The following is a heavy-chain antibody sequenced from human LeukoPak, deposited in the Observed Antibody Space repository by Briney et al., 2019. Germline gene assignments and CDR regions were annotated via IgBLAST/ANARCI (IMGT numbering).Heavy chain of an antibody. D-gene: IGHD2/OR15-2a*01. CDR1: GYIFTGNY. V-gene: IGHV1-2*02. CDR3: ARVLPSDY. J-gene: IGHJ4*02. CDR2: INPNSGDT. Sequence: ASVKVSCTASGYIFTGNYMHWVRQAPGQGLEWMGWINPNSGDTNYAQKFQGRVTMTRDTSISTGYMELSRLTSDDTAIYYCARVLPSDYWGQGTLVTVSS.